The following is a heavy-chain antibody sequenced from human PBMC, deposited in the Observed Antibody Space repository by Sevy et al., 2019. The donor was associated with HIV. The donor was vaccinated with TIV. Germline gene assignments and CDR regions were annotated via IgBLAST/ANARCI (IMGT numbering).Heavy chain of an antibody. CDR1: GFAFYEYS. D-gene: IGHD2-8*01. Sequence: GGSLRLSCAASGFAFYEYSMCWIRQAPGTGLEWVATLSFGCGKINYADSVKGRFTISRDNSKNSFYLQMDNLRVEDTALYYCAREGCSRPHDYWGQGTRVTVSS. CDR3: AREGCSRPHDY. V-gene: IGHV3-23*01. J-gene: IGHJ4*02. CDR2: LSFGCGKI.